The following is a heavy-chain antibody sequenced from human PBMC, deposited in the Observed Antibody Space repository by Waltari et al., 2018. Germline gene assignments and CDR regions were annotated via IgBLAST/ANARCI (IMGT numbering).Heavy chain of an antibody. J-gene: IGHJ6*03. CDR3: ASPSGPGGANYYYYMDV. CDR1: GYTFTSYA. V-gene: IGHV7-4-1*02. D-gene: IGHD3-10*01. CDR2: INTNTGNP. Sequence: QVQLVQSGSELKKPGASVKVSCEASGYTFTSYAMHWVRQAPGQGLEWMGWINTNTGNPTYAQGFTGRFVFSLDTSVSTAYLQISSLKAEDTAVYYCASPSGPGGANYYYYMDVWGKGTTVTVSS.